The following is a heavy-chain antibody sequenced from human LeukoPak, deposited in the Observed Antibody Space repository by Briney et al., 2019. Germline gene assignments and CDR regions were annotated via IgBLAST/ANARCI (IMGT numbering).Heavy chain of an antibody. CDR3: ARDLGPRFLEWSSRFDY. J-gene: IGHJ4*02. V-gene: IGHV3-23*01. CDR1: GFTFNNYA. Sequence: GGSLRLSCAASGFTFNNYAMSWVRQAPGKGLEWVSAISGSDGSTYYADSVKGRFTVSRDNSKNTLYLQMNSLRGEDTAVYYCARDLGPRFLEWSSRFDYWGQGTLVTVSS. D-gene: IGHD3-3*01. CDR2: ISGSDGST.